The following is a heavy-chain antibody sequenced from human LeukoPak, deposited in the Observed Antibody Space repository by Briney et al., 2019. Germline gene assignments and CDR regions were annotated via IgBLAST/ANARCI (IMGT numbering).Heavy chain of an antibody. D-gene: IGHD1-26*01. J-gene: IGHJ3*02. V-gene: IGHV3-20*04. CDR1: GFTFDDYG. Sequence: GGSLRLSCAASGFTFDDYGMSWVRQAPGKGLGWVSGISWNGGSTGYADSVKGRFTISRDNAKNSLYLQMNSLRAEDMALYYCARTRKSGSYRNDASDIWGQGTMVTVSS. CDR3: ARTRKSGSYRNDASDI. CDR2: ISWNGGST.